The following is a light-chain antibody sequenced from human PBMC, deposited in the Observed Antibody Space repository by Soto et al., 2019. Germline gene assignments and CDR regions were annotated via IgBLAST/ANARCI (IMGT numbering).Light chain of an antibody. J-gene: IGLJ1*01. CDR2: EVN. Sequence: QSALAQPSSVSGSPGQSITISCTGTSTDVGGYNYVSWYQHHSGKAPKLLIYEVNNRPSGISDRFSGSKSVNTASLTISGLQAEDESDYYCGSYSSTDNPFVFGTGTKLTVL. V-gene: IGLV2-14*01. CDR3: GSYSSTDNPFV. CDR1: STDVGGYNY.